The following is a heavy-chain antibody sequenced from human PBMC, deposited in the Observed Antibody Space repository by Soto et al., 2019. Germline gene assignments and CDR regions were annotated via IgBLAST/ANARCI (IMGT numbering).Heavy chain of an antibody. CDR2: IRNKANSYST. V-gene: IGHV3-73*02. Sequence: EVQLVESGGGLVQPGGSLKLSCAASGFMFSDSTIDWVRQAPGKGLEWVGRIRNKANSYSTTYAASVKGVFTMSRDDSKSTAYLQLHSLKNEDTAVYCCIGRNMGHCDHWGQGTLVTVSS. J-gene: IGHJ4*02. D-gene: IGHD1-1*01. CDR3: IGRNMGHCDH. CDR1: GFMFSDST.